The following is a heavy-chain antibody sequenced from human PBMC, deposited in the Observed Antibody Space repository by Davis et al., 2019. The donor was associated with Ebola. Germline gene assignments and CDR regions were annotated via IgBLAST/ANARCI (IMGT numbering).Heavy chain of an antibody. CDR3: ASEGDCAGVSCLFKYGMDV. J-gene: IGHJ6*02. D-gene: IGHD2-8*02. CDR1: GYTFTNYG. Sequence: AASVKVSCKAAGYTFTNYGISWVRQAPGHGLEWMGWINAYNGNRYYVQRFLGRISMAIDASTSTAYVELSSLRSDDAAIYYCASEGDCAGVSCLFKYGMDVWGQGTTVTVSS. V-gene: IGHV1-18*04. CDR2: INAYNGNR.